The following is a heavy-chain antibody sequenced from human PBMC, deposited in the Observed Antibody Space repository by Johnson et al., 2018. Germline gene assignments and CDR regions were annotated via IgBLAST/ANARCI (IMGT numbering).Heavy chain of an antibody. V-gene: IGHV3-30*18. CDR3: AKDPYYYGSGSPYYYYYMDV. CDR1: GFTFSSYG. J-gene: IGHJ6*03. CDR2: ISYEGSNK. Sequence: VQLLESGGGVVQPGRSLRLSCAASGFTFSSYGMHWVRQAPGKGLEWVTIISYEGSNKYYADSVKGRFTISRDNSKNTLYLQMNSLRAEETAVYYGAKDPYYYGSGSPYYYYYMDVWGKGTTVTVSS. D-gene: IGHD3-10*01.